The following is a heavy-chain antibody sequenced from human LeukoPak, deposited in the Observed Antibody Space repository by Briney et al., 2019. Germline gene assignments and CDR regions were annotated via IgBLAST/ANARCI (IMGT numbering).Heavy chain of an antibody. Sequence: GGSLRLSCAASGFTFSSYEMNWVRQAPGKGLECVSYISSSGSTIYYADSVKGRFTISRDNSKNTLYLQMNSLRAEDTAVYYCARGYSSSSWSLFDYWGQGTLVTVSS. J-gene: IGHJ4*02. CDR2: ISSSGSTI. D-gene: IGHD6-6*01. V-gene: IGHV3-48*03. CDR1: GFTFSSYE. CDR3: ARGYSSSSWSLFDY.